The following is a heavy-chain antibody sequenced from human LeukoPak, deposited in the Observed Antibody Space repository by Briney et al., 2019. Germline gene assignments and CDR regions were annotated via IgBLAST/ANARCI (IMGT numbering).Heavy chain of an antibody. Sequence: AGGSLRLTCAASGFTFSSYSMNWVCQAPGEGLEWVAYISSSSSTIYYADSVKGRFTISRDNAKNSLYLQMNSLRAEDTAVYYCASLRDIVVVPAAIYAFDIWGQGTMVTVSS. D-gene: IGHD2-2*01. CDR1: GFTFSSYS. J-gene: IGHJ3*02. CDR2: ISSSSSTI. V-gene: IGHV3-48*01. CDR3: ASLRDIVVVPAAIYAFDI.